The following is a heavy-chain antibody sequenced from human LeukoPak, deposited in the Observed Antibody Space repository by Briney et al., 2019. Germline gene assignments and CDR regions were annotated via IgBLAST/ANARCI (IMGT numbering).Heavy chain of an antibody. J-gene: IGHJ4*02. Sequence: GASVKVSCKASGYTFTSYGISWVRQAPGQGLEWMGWISAYNGNTNYAQKLQGRVTMATDTSTSTAYMELRSLRSDDTAVYYCARDLLTGVPRRYSTGGSGSEEDHYFDYWGQGTLVTVSS. CDR2: ISAYNGNT. CDR1: GYTFTSYG. V-gene: IGHV1-18*01. D-gene: IGHD1-26*01. CDR3: ARDLLTGVPRRYSTGGSGSEEDHYFDY.